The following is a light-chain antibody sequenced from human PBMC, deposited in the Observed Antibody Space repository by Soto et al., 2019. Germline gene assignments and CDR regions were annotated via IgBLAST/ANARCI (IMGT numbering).Light chain of an antibody. V-gene: IGKV1-9*01. CDR2: SAS. CDR3: QQLNGYQLA. CDR1: QAMSTY. Sequence: DIQLTQSPSFLSASVGGTVTITCRASQAMSTYLAWYQQKPGKVPKLLIRSASTLQSGVPPRFSGGGSGTEFTLTISTLQPDDSGIYYCQQLNGYQLAFGGGTNVEIK. J-gene: IGKJ4*01.